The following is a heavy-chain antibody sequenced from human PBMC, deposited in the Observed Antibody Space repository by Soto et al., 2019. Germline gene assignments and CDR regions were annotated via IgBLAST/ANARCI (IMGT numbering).Heavy chain of an antibody. CDR1: DFTFSDYY. J-gene: IGHJ5*02. D-gene: IGHD4-4*01. CDR2: ISGTSDTI. V-gene: IGHV3-11*01. CDR3: ARETVPPWFDP. Sequence: QLVESGGGFVKPGGSLRLSCVASDFTFSDYYMSWIRQSPGQGLEWVSSISGTSDTIYYRDSVKGRFTISRDNTKNSLYLQMNSLRADDTTVYYCARETVPPWFDPWGQRTLVTVSS.